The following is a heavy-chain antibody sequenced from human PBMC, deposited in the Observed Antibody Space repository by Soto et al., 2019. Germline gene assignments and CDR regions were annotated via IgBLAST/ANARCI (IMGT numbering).Heavy chain of an antibody. J-gene: IGHJ4*01. Sequence: PSETLSLTCAVYGGSFSGYYWSWIRQPPGKGLEWIGEINHSGSTNYNPSLKSRVTISVDTSKNQFSLKLSSVTAADTAVYYCAREEGSGSYNKLPAYWGRGSLVTVSS. CDR1: GGSFSGYY. CDR3: AREEGSGSYNKLPAY. D-gene: IGHD3-10*01. CDR2: INHSGST. V-gene: IGHV4-34*01.